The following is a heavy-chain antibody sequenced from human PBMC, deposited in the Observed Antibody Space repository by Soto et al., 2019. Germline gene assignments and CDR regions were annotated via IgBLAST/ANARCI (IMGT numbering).Heavy chain of an antibody. Sequence: GGSLRLSCVASGFAFSIYWMNWVRQVPGKGLVWVSSIKTDGSITTYADSVKGRFTNSRDNAKNTLYLQMNSLRVEDTAVYYCARDLLGFRAFDIWGQGTMVTVSS. CDR2: IKTDGSIT. CDR1: GFAFSIYW. D-gene: IGHD3-10*01. CDR3: ARDLLGFRAFDI. V-gene: IGHV3-74*01. J-gene: IGHJ3*02.